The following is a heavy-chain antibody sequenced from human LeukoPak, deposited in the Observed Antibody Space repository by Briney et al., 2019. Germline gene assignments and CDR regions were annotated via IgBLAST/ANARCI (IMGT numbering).Heavy chain of an antibody. Sequence: KPSKTLSLTCAVYGGSFSGYYWSWIRQPPGKGLEWIGEINHSGSTNYNPSLKSRVTISVDTSKNQFSLKLSSVTAADTAVYYCARAAMVRGVTTSYYYYYMDVWGKGTTVTVS. CDR2: INHSGST. J-gene: IGHJ6*03. CDR3: ARAAMVRGVTTSYYYYYMDV. D-gene: IGHD3-10*01. CDR1: GGSFSGYY. V-gene: IGHV4-34*01.